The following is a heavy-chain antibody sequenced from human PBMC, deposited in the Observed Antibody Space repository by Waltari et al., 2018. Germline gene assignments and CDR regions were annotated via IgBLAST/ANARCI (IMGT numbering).Heavy chain of an antibody. J-gene: IGHJ4*02. CDR1: GGSISRSSSY. CDR3: ARGVYGSGTYYNFDY. Sequence: QLQLQESGPGLVKPSETLSLTCTVSGGSISRSSSYWGWIRQPPGKGLEWIGSMFYRGSTSYNSSLKSRVTISVDTSKNQFSLKLSSVTAADTAVYYCARGVYGSGTYYNFDYWGQGTLVTVSS. CDR2: MFYRGST. V-gene: IGHV4-39*07. D-gene: IGHD3-10*01.